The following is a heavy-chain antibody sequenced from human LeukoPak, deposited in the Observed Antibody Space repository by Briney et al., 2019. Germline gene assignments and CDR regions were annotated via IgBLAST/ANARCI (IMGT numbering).Heavy chain of an antibody. CDR3: AKVGGDSGSYKGGAFDI. J-gene: IGHJ3*02. V-gene: IGHV3-23*01. D-gene: IGHD1-26*01. Sequence: GGSLRLSCAASGFTFSSYAMSWVRQAPGKGLEWVSAISGSGGSTYYADSVKGRFTISRDNSKNTLYLQMNSLRAEDTAVYYCAKVGGDSGSYKGGAFDIWGQGTMVTVSS. CDR1: GFTFSSYA. CDR2: ISGSGGST.